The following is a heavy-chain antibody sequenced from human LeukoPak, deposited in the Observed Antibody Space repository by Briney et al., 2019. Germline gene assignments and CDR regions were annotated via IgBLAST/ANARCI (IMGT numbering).Heavy chain of an antibody. CDR2: ISWDGGST. V-gene: IGHV3-43D*03. CDR3: AKDTLIRPTIGYMDV. J-gene: IGHJ6*03. CDR1: GFTFDDYA. Sequence: PGGSLRLSCAASGFTFDDYAMHWVRQAPGKGLEWVSLISWDGGSTYYADSVKGRFTISRDNSKNSLYLQMNSLRAEDTALYYCAKDTLIRPTIGYMDVWGKGTTVTVSS. D-gene: IGHD1-26*01.